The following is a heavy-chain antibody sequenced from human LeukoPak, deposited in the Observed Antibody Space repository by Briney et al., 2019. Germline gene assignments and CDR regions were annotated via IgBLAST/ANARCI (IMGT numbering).Heavy chain of an antibody. V-gene: IGHV4-34*01. Sequence: PSETLSLTCAVYGGSFSGYYWSWIRQPPGKGLEWIGEINHSGSTNYNPSLKSRVTISVDTSKNQFSLKLSSVTAADTAVYYCARAKVRGVRFYYWGQGTLVTVSS. CDR2: INHSGST. CDR3: ARAKVRGVRFYY. CDR1: GGSFSGYY. J-gene: IGHJ4*02. D-gene: IGHD3-10*01.